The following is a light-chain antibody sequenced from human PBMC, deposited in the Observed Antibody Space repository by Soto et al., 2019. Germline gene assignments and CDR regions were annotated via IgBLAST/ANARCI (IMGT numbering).Light chain of an antibody. CDR1: SSNIGNNF. Sequence: QSVLTQPPSVSAAPGQRVTSSCSGSSSNIGNNFVSWYQQLPGTAPQLLMYDNNNRPSWIPDRFSGSKSGTSATLGVTGLQAWDEADYYCATWDNNLNIGVFGGGTKLAVL. CDR2: DNN. V-gene: IGLV1-51*01. J-gene: IGLJ2*01. CDR3: ATWDNNLNIGV.